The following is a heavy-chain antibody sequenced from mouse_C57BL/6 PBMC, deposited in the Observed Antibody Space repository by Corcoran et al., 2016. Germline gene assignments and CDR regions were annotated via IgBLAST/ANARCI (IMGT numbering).Heavy chain of an antibody. V-gene: IGHV1-26*01. J-gene: IGHJ2*01. CDR3: ARSKGYDYEGY. CDR2: INPNNGGT. CDR1: GYTFTDYY. Sequence: EVQLQQSGPELVKPGDSVKISCKASGYTFTDYYMNWVKQSHGKSLEWIGDINPNNGGTSYNQKFKGKATLTVDKSSSTAYMELRSLTSEDSAVYYCARSKGYDYEGYCGQGTTLPVSS. D-gene: IGHD2-4*01.